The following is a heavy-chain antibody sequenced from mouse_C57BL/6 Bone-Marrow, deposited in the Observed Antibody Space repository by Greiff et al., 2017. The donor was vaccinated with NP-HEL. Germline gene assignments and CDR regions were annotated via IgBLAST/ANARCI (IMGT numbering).Heavy chain of an antibody. V-gene: IGHV1-80*01. CDR3: ARGRLYYWTWFAY. CDR1: GYAFSSYW. D-gene: IGHD2-1*01. J-gene: IGHJ3*01. Sequence: QVQLQQSGAELVKPGASVKISCKASGYAFSSYWMNWVKQRPGKGLEWIGQIYPGDGDTNYNGKFKGKATLTADKSSSTAYMQLSSLTSEDSAVYFGARGRLYYWTWFAYWGQGTLVTVSA. CDR2: IYPGDGDT.